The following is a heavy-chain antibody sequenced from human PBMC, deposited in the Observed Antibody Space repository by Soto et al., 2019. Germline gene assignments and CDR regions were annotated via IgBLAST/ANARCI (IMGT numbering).Heavy chain of an antibody. D-gene: IGHD3-16*01. J-gene: IGHJ6*02. CDR2: IFSSGTT. V-gene: IGHV4-30-4*01. Sequence: SETLSLTCTVSGDSISSGNKYWSWIRQPPGKGLEWIGYIFSSGTTYYNPSLKSRLTMSLDTSENQFSLKLNSLTDADTAVYYCARVPSPFDYYYAMDVWGQGTTVTVSS. CDR3: ARVPSPFDYYYAMDV. CDR1: GDSISSGNKY.